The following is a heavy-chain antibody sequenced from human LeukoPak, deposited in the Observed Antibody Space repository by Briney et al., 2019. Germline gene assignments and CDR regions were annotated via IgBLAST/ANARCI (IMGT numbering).Heavy chain of an antibody. V-gene: IGHV4-59*01. CDR2: IYYSGST. Sequence: SETLSLTFTISGGSISSYYWSWIRQPPGKGLEWIGYIYYSGSTNYNPSLKSRVTISVDTSKNQFSLKLSSVTAADTAVYYCARARESIFGVVPFDYWGQGTLVTVSS. D-gene: IGHD3-3*01. CDR3: ARARESIFGVVPFDY. J-gene: IGHJ4*02. CDR1: GGSISSYY.